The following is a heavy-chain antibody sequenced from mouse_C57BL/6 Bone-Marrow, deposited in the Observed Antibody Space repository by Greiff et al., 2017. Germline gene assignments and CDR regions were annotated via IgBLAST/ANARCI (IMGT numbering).Heavy chain of an antibody. CDR3: ANYYGSSKYYYAMDY. CDR1: GFTFSSYG. D-gene: IGHD1-1*01. Sequence: EVQVVESGGDLVKPGGSLKLSCAASGFTFSSYGMSWVRQTPDKRLEWVATISSGGSYTYYPDSVKGRFTISRDNAKNTLYLQLSSLKAEDTAMYYCANYYGSSKYYYAMDYWGQRTSVTVSS. CDR2: ISSGGSYT. V-gene: IGHV5-6*01. J-gene: IGHJ4*01.